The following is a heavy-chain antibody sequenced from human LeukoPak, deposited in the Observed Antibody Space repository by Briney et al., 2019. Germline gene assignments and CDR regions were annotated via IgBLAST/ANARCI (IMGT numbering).Heavy chain of an antibody. Sequence: ASVKVSCKASGYTFTSFGISWVRQAPGQGLEWMGWISAYIGNTNYAQKFQGRVTMTTDTSTSTAYMELRSLRSDDTAVYYCARVPRAYCSGGSCYSAFDYWGQGTLVTVSS. J-gene: IGHJ4*02. CDR2: ISAYIGNT. D-gene: IGHD2-15*01. V-gene: IGHV1-18*01. CDR3: ARVPRAYCSGGSCYSAFDY. CDR1: GYTFTSFG.